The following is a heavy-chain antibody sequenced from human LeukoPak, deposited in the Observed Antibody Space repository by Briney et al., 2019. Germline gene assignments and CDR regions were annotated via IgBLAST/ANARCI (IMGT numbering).Heavy chain of an antibody. CDR2: ISSSSNTI. J-gene: IGHJ3*02. D-gene: IGHD2-15*01. CDR1: GFTLSGYT. CDR3: ARDYCSGGSCYWGSFDI. V-gene: IGHV3-48*02. Sequence: QRGGSLRLSCAASGFTLSGYTMNWVRQAPGKGLEWVSYISSSSNTIYYADSVKGRFTISRDNAKNSLYLQMNSLRDEDTAVYYCARDYCSGGSCYWGSFDIWGQGTMVTVSS.